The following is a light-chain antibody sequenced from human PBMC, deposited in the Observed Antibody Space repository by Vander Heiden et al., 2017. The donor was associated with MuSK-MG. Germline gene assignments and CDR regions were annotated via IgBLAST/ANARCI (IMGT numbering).Light chain of an antibody. CDR2: AAS. CDR1: DYEKHR. J-gene: IGKJ4*01. V-gene: IGKV1D-12*01. CDR3: QQANSFPPT. Sequence: DIQMTQSPSSVSASVGDSVTEQDSKDSTYSLSSTLTLSKADYEKHRLAWYQQKPGKAPKLLIYAASSLQSGVPSRFSGSGSGTDFTLTISSLQPEDFATYYCQQANSFPPTFGGGTKVEIK.